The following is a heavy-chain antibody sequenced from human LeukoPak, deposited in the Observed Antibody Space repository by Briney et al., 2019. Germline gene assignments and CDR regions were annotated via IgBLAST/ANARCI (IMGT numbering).Heavy chain of an antibody. CDR2: IIPILGIA. Sequence: ASVKVSCKASGGTFSSYAIRWVRQAPGQGLEWMGRIIPILGIANYAQKFQGRVTITADKSTSPAYMELSSLRSEDTAVYYCARARPWRSGSYYGMDVWGQGTTVTVSS. D-gene: IGHD1-26*01. J-gene: IGHJ6*02. V-gene: IGHV1-69*04. CDR1: GGTFSSYA. CDR3: ARARPWRSGSYYGMDV.